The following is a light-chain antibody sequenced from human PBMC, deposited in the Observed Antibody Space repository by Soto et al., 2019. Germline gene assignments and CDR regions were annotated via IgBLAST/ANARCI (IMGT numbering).Light chain of an antibody. Sequence: IQMTQSPSTLSASVGDRVAITCRASQSIGLWLAWYQQKPGKAPRYLIYKASSLEFGVPSRFSGSGYGTEFTLTISSLQPDDFATYYCQQYNDYPWTFGQGTKVEIK. CDR3: QQYNDYPWT. V-gene: IGKV1-5*03. CDR1: QSIGLW. J-gene: IGKJ1*01. CDR2: KAS.